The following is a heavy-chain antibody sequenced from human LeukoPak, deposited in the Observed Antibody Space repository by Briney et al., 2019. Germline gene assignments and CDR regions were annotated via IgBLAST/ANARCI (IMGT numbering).Heavy chain of an antibody. V-gene: IGHV3-30-3*01. CDR3: ARGSWIQLDY. CDR1: GFTFSSYA. D-gene: IGHD5-18*01. J-gene: IGHJ4*02. CDR2: ISYDGSNK. Sequence: GGSLRLSCAASGFTFSSYAMHWVRQAPGKGLEWVAVISYDGSNKYYADSVKGRFTISRDNSKNTLYLQMNSLRAEDTAVYYCARGSWIQLDYWGQGTLVTVSS.